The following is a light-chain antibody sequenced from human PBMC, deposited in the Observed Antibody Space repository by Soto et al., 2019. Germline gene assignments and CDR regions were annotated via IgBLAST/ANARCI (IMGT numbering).Light chain of an antibody. CDR3: QQLNSYPLT. Sequence: DIQMTQPPSSLSASVGDRVAITCRASEDIRSDLCWYQQKPGKAPKLLIFAASNLQSGVPSRFSGSGSGTEFTLTISSLQPEDFATYYCQQLNSYPLTFGGGTKVDI. J-gene: IGKJ4*01. CDR2: AAS. CDR1: EDIRSD. V-gene: IGKV1-17*01.